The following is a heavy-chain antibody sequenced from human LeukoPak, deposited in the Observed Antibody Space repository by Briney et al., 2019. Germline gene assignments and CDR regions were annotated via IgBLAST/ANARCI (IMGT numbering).Heavy chain of an antibody. CDR2: INGEGSST. CDR3: ASAYYHSYFDS. V-gene: IGHV3-74*01. CDR1: GFTFRSYW. D-gene: IGHD3-16*01. Sequence: SGGSLRLSWEASGFTFRSYWMHWVRQAPGKGLGWVARINGEGSSTSYPGSVKGRFTISRDNAKNKLYLQMNSLRAEDSAVYYCASAYYHSYFDSWGQGTLVTVSS. J-gene: IGHJ4*02.